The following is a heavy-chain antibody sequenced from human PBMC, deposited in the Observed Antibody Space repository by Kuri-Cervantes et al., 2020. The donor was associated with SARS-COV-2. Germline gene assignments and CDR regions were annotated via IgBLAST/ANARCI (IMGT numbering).Heavy chain of an antibody. CDR1: GGSISSHY. J-gene: IGHJ4*02. V-gene: IGHV4-59*05. D-gene: IGHD3-10*01. CDR2: IYYSGST. Sequence: SETLSLTCTVSGGSISSHYWSWIRQPPGKGLEWIGSIYYSGSTYYNPSLKSRVTISVDTSKNQFSLKLSSVTAADTAVYYCATQGRIGGVISNAFDYWGQGTLVTVSS. CDR3: ATQGRIGGVISNAFDY.